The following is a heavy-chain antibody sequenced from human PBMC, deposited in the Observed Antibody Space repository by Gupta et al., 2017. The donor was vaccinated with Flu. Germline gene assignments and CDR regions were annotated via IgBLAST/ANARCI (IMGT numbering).Heavy chain of an antibody. V-gene: IGHV4-59*11. J-gene: IGHJ5*02. CDR3: ARQGSGITWYDWFDP. Sequence: QVQLQEWGPGLVKASETLSLTCTVPGGSINSHYWSWIRQSPGRGLEWIGNVFYTGSTDYSPSFKSRITISLDTSNNQYSLQLNSVTAADTAIYYCARQGSGITWYDWFDPWGPGMLVTVS. CDR1: GGSINSHY. D-gene: IGHD6-13*01. CDR2: VFYTGST.